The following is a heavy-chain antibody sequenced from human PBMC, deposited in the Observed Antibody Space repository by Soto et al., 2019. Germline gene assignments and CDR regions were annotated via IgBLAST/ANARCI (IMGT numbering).Heavy chain of an antibody. Sequence: EVQLLESGGSLVQPGGSLRLSCAASGFTFSSYAMSWVRQGPGKGQEWVSAISDSGGTTYYADSVKGRFTISRDNSKSTLYLQMNSLRDEDTAIYYCARSSSSSGPWGQGTLVTVSS. D-gene: IGHD6-6*01. CDR2: ISDSGGTT. CDR1: GFTFSSYA. J-gene: IGHJ4*02. CDR3: ARSSSSSGP. V-gene: IGHV3-23*01.